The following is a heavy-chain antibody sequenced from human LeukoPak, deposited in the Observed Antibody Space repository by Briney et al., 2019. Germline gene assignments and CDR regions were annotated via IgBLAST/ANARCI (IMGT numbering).Heavy chain of an antibody. D-gene: IGHD2-15*01. CDR2: INPAGSQK. J-gene: IGHJ2*01. CDR1: GLTFSSSW. CDR3: TKEFCGSRAACAGGSYYDF. V-gene: IGHV3-7*01. Sequence: PGGSLRLSCAASGLTFSSSWMNWVRQAPGKGLEWVANINPAGSQKDYVDSVKGRFTISREDAANSLYLQMRSLGAGDTALYYCTKEFCGSRAACAGGSYYDFWGRGALVTVSS.